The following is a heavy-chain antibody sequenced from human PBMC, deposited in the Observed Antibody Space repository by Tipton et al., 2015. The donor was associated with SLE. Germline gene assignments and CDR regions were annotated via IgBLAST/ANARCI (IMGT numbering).Heavy chain of an antibody. CDR3: GGGNYFDYYMDV. CDR2: IYPSGSI. Sequence: TLSLTCTVSGDSINSHYWSWIRQPAGKGLQWIGRIYPSGSINYNPSLKSRLTLSLDTSKNQFSLRVRSVTAADTAVYYCGGGNYFDYYMDVWGKGTTVTVSS. V-gene: IGHV4-4*07. CDR1: GDSINSHY. D-gene: IGHD3-22*01. J-gene: IGHJ6*03.